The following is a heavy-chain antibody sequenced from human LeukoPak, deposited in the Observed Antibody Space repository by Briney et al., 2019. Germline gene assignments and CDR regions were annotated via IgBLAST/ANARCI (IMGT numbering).Heavy chain of an antibody. V-gene: IGHV3-48*03. CDR3: ARGGVAAGVY. CDR2: ISGTGFTI. CDR1: GFTFSSSE. Sequence: GGSLRLSCAASGFTFSSSEMNWVHQAPGKGLEWVSYISGTGFTIYYADSVKGRFTISRDNAKSSLYLQMNSLRAEDTAIYYCARGGVAAGVYWRQGTLVTVSS. D-gene: IGHD6-13*01. J-gene: IGHJ4*02.